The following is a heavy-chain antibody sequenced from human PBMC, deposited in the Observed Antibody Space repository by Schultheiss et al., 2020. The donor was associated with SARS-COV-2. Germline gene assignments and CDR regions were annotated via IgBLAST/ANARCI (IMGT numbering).Heavy chain of an antibody. D-gene: IGHD3-3*01. J-gene: IGHJ4*02. CDR2: ISGSGTDT. CDR3: ARGFLEWLLDSDLSDY. Sequence: GESLKISCTVSGFSFSDYYMYWLRQAPGQGLEWLSYISGSGTDTDYADSVKGRFTISRDNAKKSLSLQMNSLRVDDTAVYYCARGFLEWLLDSDLSDYWGQGTLVTVSS. CDR1: GFSFSDYY. V-gene: IGHV3-11*06.